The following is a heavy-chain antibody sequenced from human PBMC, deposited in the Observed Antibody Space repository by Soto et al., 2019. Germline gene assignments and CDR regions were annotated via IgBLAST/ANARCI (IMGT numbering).Heavy chain of an antibody. CDR3: ARGTTVTTTTFEY. CDR1: CYTFTSYG. J-gene: IGHJ4*02. D-gene: IGHD4-17*01. CDR2: IIAYNGNT. V-gene: IGHV1-18*01. Sequence: ASAKVSCKASCYTFTSYGISWVRHSPGQWLECMGWIIAYNGNTNYAQKLQGRVTMTTDTSTSTAYMELRSLRSDDTAVYYCARGTTVTTTTFEYWGQGTLVTVSS.